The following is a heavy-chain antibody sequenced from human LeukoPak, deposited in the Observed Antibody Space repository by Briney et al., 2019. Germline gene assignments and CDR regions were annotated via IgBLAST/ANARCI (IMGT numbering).Heavy chain of an antibody. V-gene: IGHV3-23*01. CDR3: AKDQPVGYCSSTSCYIDY. J-gene: IGHJ4*02. CDR2: ISGSGGGT. D-gene: IGHD2-2*02. Sequence: GGSLRLSCAASGFTFSSYAMSWVRQAPGKGLEWVSAISGSGGGTYYADSVKGRFTISRDNSKNTLYLQMNSLRAEDTAVYYCAKDQPVGYCSSTSCYIDYWGQGTLVTVSS. CDR1: GFTFSSYA.